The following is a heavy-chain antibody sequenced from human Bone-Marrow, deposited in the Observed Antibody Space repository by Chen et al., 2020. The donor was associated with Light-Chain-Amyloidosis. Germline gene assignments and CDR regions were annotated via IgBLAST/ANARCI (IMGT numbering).Heavy chain of an antibody. V-gene: IGHV4-34*01. Sequence: QVQLQQWGAGLLKPSETLSLTCAVYGGYFSGYYWSWIRQPPGKGLEWIGEIKHSGSTNYNPALKSRVTISVDTSKNQFSLKLSSVTAADTAVYYCARGGSTTGTYYYYMDVWGKGTTVTVSS. CDR2: IKHSGST. CDR3: ARGGSTTGTYYYYMDV. D-gene: IGHD1-1*01. CDR1: GGYFSGYY. J-gene: IGHJ6*03.